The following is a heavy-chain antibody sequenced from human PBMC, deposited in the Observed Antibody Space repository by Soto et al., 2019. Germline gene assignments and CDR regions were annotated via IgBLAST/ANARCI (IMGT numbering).Heavy chain of an antibody. CDR1: GYSFAGYW. V-gene: IGHV5-10-1*01. D-gene: IGHD3-22*01. CDR3: ARQIYDSDTGPNFQYYFDS. CDR2: IDPSDSQT. Sequence: XDSLTISCKGSGYSFAGYWITLVRQKPGKGLEWMGRIDPSDSQTYYSPSFRGHVTISVTKSITTVFLQWSSLRASDTAMYYCARQIYDSDTGPNFQYYFDSWGQGTPVTVSS. J-gene: IGHJ4*02.